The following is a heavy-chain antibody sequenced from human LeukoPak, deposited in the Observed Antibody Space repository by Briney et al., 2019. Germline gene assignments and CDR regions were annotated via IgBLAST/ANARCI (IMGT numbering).Heavy chain of an antibody. Sequence: SETLSLTCTVSGGSISSYYWSWIRQPPGKGLEWIGYIYYSGSTNYNPPLKSRVTISVDTSKNQFSLKLSSVTAADTAVYYCARGVPYYYDSSGYYAGYYFDYWGQGTLVTVSS. V-gene: IGHV4-59*01. D-gene: IGHD3-22*01. CDR1: GGSISSYY. CDR3: ARGVPYYYDSSGYYAGYYFDY. J-gene: IGHJ4*02. CDR2: IYYSGST.